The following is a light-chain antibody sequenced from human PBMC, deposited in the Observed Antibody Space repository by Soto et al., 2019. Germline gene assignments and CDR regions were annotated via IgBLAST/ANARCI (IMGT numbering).Light chain of an antibody. Sequence: EIVMTQSPATLSVSPGEGATLSCRASQSVGSKLAWYQQKPGQAPRLLIHGASTRATDIPARFSGSGSGTHFTLTISRLQSEDSAVYYCQQYNDWRTFGQGTKVDI. CDR1: QSVGSK. CDR2: GAS. V-gene: IGKV3-15*01. CDR3: QQYNDWRT. J-gene: IGKJ2*02.